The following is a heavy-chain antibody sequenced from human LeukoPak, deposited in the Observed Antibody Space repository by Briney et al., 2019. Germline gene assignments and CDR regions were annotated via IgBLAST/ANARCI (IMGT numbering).Heavy chain of an antibody. J-gene: IGHJ4*02. CDR2: ISANNGNT. CDR3: AREYCSSSSCYSADY. V-gene: IGHV1-18*01. D-gene: IGHD2-2*01. Sequence: ASVKVSCKASGYTFTSYAMHWVRQAPGQRLEWMGWISANNGNTNYAQKFQGRVTMTTDTSTSTAYMELRSLRFDDTAVYYCAREYCSSSSCYSADYWGQGTLVTVSS. CDR1: GYTFTSYA.